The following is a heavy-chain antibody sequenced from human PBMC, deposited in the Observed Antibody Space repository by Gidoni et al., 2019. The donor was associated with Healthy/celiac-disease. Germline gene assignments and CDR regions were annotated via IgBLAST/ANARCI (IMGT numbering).Heavy chain of an antibody. D-gene: IGHD3-10*01. V-gene: IGHV1-2*02. CDR1: GYTFTGYY. J-gene: IGHJ5*02. CDR2: INPISGGT. CDR3: ARARGDYYGSGSYCWFDP. Sequence: QVQLVQSGAEVKKPGASVKVSCQASGYTFTGYYMHWVRQAPGQGLEWMGLINPISGGTNYAQKFQGRVTMTRDTSISTAYMELSRLRSDDTAVYYCARARGDYYGSGSYCWFDPWAREPWSPSPQ.